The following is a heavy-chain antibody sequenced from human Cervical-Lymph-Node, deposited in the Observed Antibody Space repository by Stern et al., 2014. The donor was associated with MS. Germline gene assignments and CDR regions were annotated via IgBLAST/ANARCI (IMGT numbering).Heavy chain of an antibody. J-gene: IGHJ6*02. V-gene: IGHV3-66*02. CDR1: GFTVSTNY. Sequence: EVQLVESGGGLVQPGGSLRVSCATSGFTVSTNYMSWVRQAPGKGLEWVSVIYSGGNTYYADSVKGRFTISRDNSKNTLYLQMNSLRPGDTAVYYCARVAVAGSYYYYGLDVWGQGTTVTVSS. CDR2: IYSGGNT. D-gene: IGHD6-19*01. CDR3: ARVAVAGSYYYYGLDV.